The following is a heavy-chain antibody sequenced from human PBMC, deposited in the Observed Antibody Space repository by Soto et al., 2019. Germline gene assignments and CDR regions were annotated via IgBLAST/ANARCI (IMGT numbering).Heavy chain of an antibody. V-gene: IGHV3-23*01. Sequence: GGSLRLSCAASGFTFSSYAMSWVRQAPGKGLEWVSAISGSGGSTYYADSVKGRFTISRDNSKNTLYLQMNSLRAEDTAVYYCAKSLRAVVVPGDLFDPWGQGTLVTVSS. CDR2: ISGSGGST. D-gene: IGHD2-2*01. J-gene: IGHJ5*02. CDR1: GFTFSSYA. CDR3: AKSLRAVVVPGDLFDP.